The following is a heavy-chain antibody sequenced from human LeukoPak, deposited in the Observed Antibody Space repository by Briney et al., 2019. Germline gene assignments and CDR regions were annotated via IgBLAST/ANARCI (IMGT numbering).Heavy chain of an antibody. D-gene: IGHD3-22*01. V-gene: IGHV4-31*03. Sequence: SETLSLTCTVSGGSISSGGYYWSWIRQHPGKGLEWIGYIYYSGSTYYNPSLKSRVTISVDTSKNQFSLKLSPVTAADTAVYYCARSYYYDSSGSHFDYWGQGTLVTVSS. CDR3: ARSYYYDSSGSHFDY. J-gene: IGHJ4*02. CDR2: IYYSGST. CDR1: GGSISSGGYY.